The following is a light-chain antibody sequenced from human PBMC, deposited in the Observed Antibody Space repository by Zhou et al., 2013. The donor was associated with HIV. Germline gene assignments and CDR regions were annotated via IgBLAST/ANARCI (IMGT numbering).Light chain of an antibody. CDR3: MQSLQTPIT. J-gene: IGKJ5*01. V-gene: IGKV2-28*01. CDR1: QSLLFRNGYTY. Sequence: DIVMTQSPLSLPVTPGEPASISCRSSQSLLFRNGYTYLDWYLQKPGQSPQLLIYLTSQRASGVPDRFSGGGSDIDFTLKISRVEAEDVGVYYCMQSLQTPITFGQG. CDR2: LTS.